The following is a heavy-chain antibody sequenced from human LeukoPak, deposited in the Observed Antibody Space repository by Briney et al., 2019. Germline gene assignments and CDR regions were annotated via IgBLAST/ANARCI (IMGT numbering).Heavy chain of an antibody. Sequence: GESLKISCKGSGYSFTRYWIGWVRQMPGKGLEWMGIIDPGDSDTRYSPSFQGQVSISVDKSISTAYLQWSSLKASDTAMYYCARRYYGSGSYSDGFDYWGQGTLVTVSS. CDR3: ARRYYGSGSYSDGFDY. CDR1: GYSFTRYW. V-gene: IGHV5-51*01. D-gene: IGHD3-10*01. J-gene: IGHJ4*02. CDR2: IDPGDSDT.